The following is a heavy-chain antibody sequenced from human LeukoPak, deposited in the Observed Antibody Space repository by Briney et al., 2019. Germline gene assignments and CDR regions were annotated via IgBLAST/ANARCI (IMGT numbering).Heavy chain of an antibody. V-gene: IGHV4-39*01. J-gene: IGHJ4*02. CDR2: MYYSGST. Sequence: PSETLSLTCSVSGGSISTSSYYWGWIRQPPGKELEWIGSMYYSGSTYYNPSLRSRVTISIDTSKNQFFLKLNSVTAADTAVYYCARGQGWFGELRGYFDYWGQGTLVTVSS. D-gene: IGHD3-10*01. CDR3: ARGQGWFGELRGYFDY. CDR1: GGSISTSSYY.